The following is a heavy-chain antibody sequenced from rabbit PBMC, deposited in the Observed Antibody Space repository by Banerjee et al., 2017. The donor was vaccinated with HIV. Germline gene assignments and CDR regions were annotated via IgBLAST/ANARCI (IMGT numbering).Heavy chain of an antibody. D-gene: IGHD4-1*01. CDR1: GFTLSSYW. J-gene: IGHJ4*01. CDR3: ARDLAGAIGWNFVL. V-gene: IGHV1S45*01. CDR2: IGAGSSGTT. Sequence: QEQLVESGGGLVQPEGSLTLTCKASGFTLSSYWMWWVRQAPGKGLEWIACIGAGSSGTTYYASWAKGRFTISKTSSTTVTLQMTSLTAADTATYFCARDLAGAIGWNFVLWGPGTLVTVS.